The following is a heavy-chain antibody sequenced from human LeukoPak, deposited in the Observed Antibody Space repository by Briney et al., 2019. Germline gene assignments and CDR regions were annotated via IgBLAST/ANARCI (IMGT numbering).Heavy chain of an antibody. CDR2: INHSGST. Sequence: PPETLSLTCAVYGGSFSGYYWSWIRQPPGKGLEWIGEINHSGSTNYNPSLKSRVTISVDTSKNQFSLKLSSVTAADTAVYYCARAPRDGYKTIDYWGQGALVTVSS. J-gene: IGHJ4*02. V-gene: IGHV4-34*01. D-gene: IGHD5-24*01. CDR1: GGSFSGYY. CDR3: ARAPRDGYKTIDY.